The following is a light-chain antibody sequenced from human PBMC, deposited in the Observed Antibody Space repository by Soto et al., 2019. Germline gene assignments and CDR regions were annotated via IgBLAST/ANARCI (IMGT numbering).Light chain of an antibody. J-gene: IGKJ1*01. CDR3: LQYNDWPRT. CDR1: RDVSTN. CDR2: GAS. V-gene: IGKV3D-15*01. Sequence: ETVMTQFPDTLSVSPGESATLSCRASRDVSTNLAWFQQKPGQTPRLVLYGASKRATGIPARFSGSGSGTEFTLTISSLQSEDLAVFYCLQYNDWPRTFGQGTKV.